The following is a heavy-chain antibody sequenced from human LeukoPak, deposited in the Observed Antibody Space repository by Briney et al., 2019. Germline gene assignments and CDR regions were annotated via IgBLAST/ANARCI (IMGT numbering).Heavy chain of an antibody. CDR2: VSQTGSGKT. V-gene: IGHV4-34*01. CDR3: GRAIGSSGGYYYYMDV. D-gene: IGHD1-14*01. J-gene: IGHJ6*03. CDR1: GGSFSGYY. Sequence: SETLSLTCGVYGGSFSGYYWSWIRQPPGKGLEWIGEVSQTGSGKTNYNPSLKGRVTISADTSTTHFSLKLTSVTAADTAVYYCGRAIGSSGGYYYYMDVWGKGTAVTVSS.